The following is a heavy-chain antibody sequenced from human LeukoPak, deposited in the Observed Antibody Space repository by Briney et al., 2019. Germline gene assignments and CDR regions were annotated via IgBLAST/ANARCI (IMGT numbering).Heavy chain of an antibody. J-gene: IGHJ5*02. CDR2: TWSDGSNK. CDR1: GFTFKSYG. V-gene: IGHV3-33*01. Sequence: ATYLTLSCVASGFTFKSYGMHWVRQAPGKGLEWVAMTWSDGSNKYYADSVKDRFTISRDNSKNTVSLQMHSLRVEDPALYYCARGTSGGANTLDPWGQGNLATVSS. CDR3: ARGTSGGANTLDP. D-gene: IGHD1-1*01.